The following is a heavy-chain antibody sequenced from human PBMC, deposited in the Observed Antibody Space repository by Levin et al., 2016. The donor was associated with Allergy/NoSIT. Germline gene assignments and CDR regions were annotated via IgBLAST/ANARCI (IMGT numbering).Heavy chain of an antibody. V-gene: IGHV3-64D*06. CDR2: ISINGGRT. Sequence: GGSLRLSCSASGFSFRNYVMHWVRQAPGKGLEYVSAISINGGRTFYADSVKGRFTISRDNSKNTLYLQMSSLSGADTAVYYCAKHWVRTHDYWGQGTLVTVSS. CDR3: AKHWVRTHDY. CDR1: GFSFRNYV. J-gene: IGHJ4*02. D-gene: IGHD3-10*01.